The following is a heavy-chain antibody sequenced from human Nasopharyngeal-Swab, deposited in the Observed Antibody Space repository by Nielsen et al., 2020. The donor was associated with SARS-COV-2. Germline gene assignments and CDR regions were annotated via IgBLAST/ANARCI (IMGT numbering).Heavy chain of an antibody. J-gene: IGHJ3*02. CDR3: ARERGEYGDYWGEAFDI. V-gene: IGHV3-33*01. Sequence: GESLKISCAASGFTFSSYGMHWVRQAPGKGLEWVAVIWYVGSNKYYADSVKGRFTISRDNSKNTLYLQMNSLRAEDTAVYYCARERGEYGDYWGEAFDIWGQGTMVTVSS. D-gene: IGHD4-17*01. CDR2: IWYVGSNK. CDR1: GFTFSSYG.